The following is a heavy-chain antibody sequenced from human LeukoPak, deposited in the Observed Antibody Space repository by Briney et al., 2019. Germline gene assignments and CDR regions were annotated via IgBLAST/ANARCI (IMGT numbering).Heavy chain of an antibody. CDR1: GFTFSGSA. CDR3: TGDNFDSSVKFDY. CDR2: IRSKANNYAT. V-gene: IGHV3-73*01. Sequence: GGSLRLPCVVSGFTFSGSAVHWVRQASGKGLEWVGRIRSKANNYATAYAASVKGRFTISRDDSKNTAYLQMNSLKTEDTAVYYCTGDNFDSSVKFDYWGQGTLVTVSS. J-gene: IGHJ4*02. D-gene: IGHD3-22*01.